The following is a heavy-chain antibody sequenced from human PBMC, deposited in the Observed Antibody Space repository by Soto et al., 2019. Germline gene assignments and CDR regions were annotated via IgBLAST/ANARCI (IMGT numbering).Heavy chain of an antibody. CDR3: GRVFYLGSGTKTHYYSAVDV. D-gene: IGHD3-10*01. Sequence: SGESLKISCKGSGYSFPDFWIGWVRQMPGKGLEWMGIIYPDDSDAKYSPSFQGHVAVSVDKSISTAYLQWSSLKASDSGMYYCGRVFYLGSGTKTHYYSAVDVWAQGTAVPVP. J-gene: IGHJ6*02. V-gene: IGHV5-51*01. CDR2: IYPDDSDA. CDR1: GYSFPDFW.